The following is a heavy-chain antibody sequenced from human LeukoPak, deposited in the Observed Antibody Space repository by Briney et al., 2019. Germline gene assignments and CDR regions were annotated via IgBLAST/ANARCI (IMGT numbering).Heavy chain of an antibody. J-gene: IGHJ4*02. CDR2: ISGSGGSI. CDR3: AKEAWVYSGSFSD. Sequence: GGSLRLSCAASGFTFSSQGMSWVRQAQGKGLEWLSAISGSGGSIYYADSVKGRFTISRDNSKSTLYLQMDNLRVEDTALYYCAKEAWVYSGSFSDWGQGTLVTVSS. CDR1: GFTFSSQG. D-gene: IGHD1-26*01. V-gene: IGHV3-23*01.